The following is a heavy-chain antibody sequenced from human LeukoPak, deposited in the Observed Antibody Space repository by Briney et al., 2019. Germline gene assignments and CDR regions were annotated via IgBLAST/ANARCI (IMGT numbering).Heavy chain of an antibody. V-gene: IGHV1-18*01. Sequence: GASVKVSCKASGYTFTSYGISWVRQAPGQGLEWMGWISAYNGNTNYAQKLQGRVTMTTDTSTGTAYMELRSLRSDDTDVYYCARVAVAVNYFDYWGQGTLVTVSS. D-gene: IGHD6-19*01. J-gene: IGHJ4*02. CDR3: ARVAVAVNYFDY. CDR1: GYTFTSYG. CDR2: ISAYNGNT.